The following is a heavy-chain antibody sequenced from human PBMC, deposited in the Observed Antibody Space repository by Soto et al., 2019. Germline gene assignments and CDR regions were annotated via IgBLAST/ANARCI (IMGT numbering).Heavy chain of an antibody. CDR2: IYYSGTT. D-gene: IGHD2-8*01. Sequence: QLQLQESGPGLVKPSETLSLTCTVSGGSITNTSYYWGWIRQPPGKGLEWMGSIYYSGTTYNNPSPKGRVTMSIDTSKNPFSLKMRPVNAADTAVYYCAEDRHTKYGEGHLYYFDYWGQGALVTVSS. CDR3: AEDRHTKYGEGHLYYFDY. CDR1: GGSITNTSYY. J-gene: IGHJ4*02. V-gene: IGHV4-39*01.